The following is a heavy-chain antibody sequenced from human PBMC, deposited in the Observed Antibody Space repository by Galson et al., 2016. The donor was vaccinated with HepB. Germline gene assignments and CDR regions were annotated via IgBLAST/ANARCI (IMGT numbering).Heavy chain of an antibody. CDR1: GFTFSSYS. J-gene: IGHJ4*02. V-gene: IGHV3-23*01. CDR3: AKGCRRDAYND. CDR2: ISGGGDIT. D-gene: IGHD5-24*01. Sequence: SLRLSCAASGFTFSSYSMTWVRQTPGKGLQWVSVISGGGDITDYAGSVKGRFTISRDNSKNTLYLQMNSLRAEDTAIYYRAKGCRRDAYNDWGQGTLVNVSS.